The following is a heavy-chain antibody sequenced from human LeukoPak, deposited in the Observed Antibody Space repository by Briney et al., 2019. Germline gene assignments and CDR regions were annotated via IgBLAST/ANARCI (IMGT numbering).Heavy chain of an antibody. CDR3: ARSALGYSYGPPLHYGIAV. D-gene: IGHD5-18*01. CDR1: GYTFTSYY. V-gene: IGHV1-2*02. Sequence: ASVKVSCKASGYTFTSYYMHWVRQAPGQGLEWMGWINPNSGGTNYAQKFQGRVTMTRDTSISTAYMELSRLRSEDTAVYYCARSALGYSYGPPLHYGIAVWGQGTRVTVPS. J-gene: IGHJ6*02. CDR2: INPNSGGT.